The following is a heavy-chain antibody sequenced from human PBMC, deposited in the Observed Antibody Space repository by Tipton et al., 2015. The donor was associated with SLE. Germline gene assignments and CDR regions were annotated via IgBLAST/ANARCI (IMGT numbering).Heavy chain of an antibody. D-gene: IGHD3-16*01. CDR2: INHSGST. J-gene: IGHJ5*02. CDR3: ARYRPLYTYFDP. V-gene: IGHV4-34*01. CDR1: GESFSGYF. Sequence: TLSLTCAVYGESFSGYFWSWIRQPPGKGLEWIGEINHSGSTYYSLSLKSRVSISIDTSKNQFSLNLRSVTAADTAVYYCARYRPLYTYFDPWGQGIPVIVSS.